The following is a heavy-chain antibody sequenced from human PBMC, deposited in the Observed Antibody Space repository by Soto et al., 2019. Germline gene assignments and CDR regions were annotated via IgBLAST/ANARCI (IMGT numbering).Heavy chain of an antibody. V-gene: IGHV3-30*03. CDR2: ISYDGSNK. CDR1: GFTFSSYA. J-gene: IGHJ3*02. D-gene: IGHD4-17*01. Sequence: QVQLVESGGGVVQPGRSLRLSCAASGFTFSSYAMHWVRQAPGKGLEWVAVISYDGSNKYYADSVKGRFTISRDNSKNSLYLLMNSLRAEDMDVYYCATDVLVVYYGASYRGRGDAFDIWGQGTMVTVSS. CDR3: ATDVLVVYYGASYRGRGDAFDI.